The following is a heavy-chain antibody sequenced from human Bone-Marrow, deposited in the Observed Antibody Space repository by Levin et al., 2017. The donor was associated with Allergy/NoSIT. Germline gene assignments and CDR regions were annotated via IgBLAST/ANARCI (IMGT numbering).Heavy chain of an antibody. J-gene: IGHJ4*02. D-gene: IGHD3-9*01. V-gene: IGHV5-51*01. Sequence: GESLKISCKGSGYSFTSYWIGWVRQMPGKGLEWMGIIYPGDSDTRYSPSFQGQVTISADKSISTAYLQWSSLKASDTAMYYCASGPGYDILTGDYDDYWGQGTLVTVSS. CDR1: GYSFTSYW. CDR3: ASGPGYDILTGDYDDY. CDR2: IYPGDSDT.